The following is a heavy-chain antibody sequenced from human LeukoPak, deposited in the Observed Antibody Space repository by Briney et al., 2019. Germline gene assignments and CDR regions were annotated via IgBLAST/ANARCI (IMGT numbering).Heavy chain of an antibody. Sequence: SETLSLTCTVSGGSISSSDYYWGWIRQPPGKGLEWIASIYYSGSTYYSPSLKSGVTISVDTSKNQFSLKLRSVTATDTAVYYCARGLTRGYTYGDCFDPWGQGTLVTVSS. CDR1: GGSISSSDYY. CDR2: IYYSGST. D-gene: IGHD5-12*01. J-gene: IGHJ5*02. CDR3: ARGLTRGYTYGDCFDP. V-gene: IGHV4-39*01.